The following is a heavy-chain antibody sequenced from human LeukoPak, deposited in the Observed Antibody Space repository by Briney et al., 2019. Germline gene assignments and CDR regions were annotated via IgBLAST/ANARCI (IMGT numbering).Heavy chain of an antibody. Sequence: GGSLRLSCAASGFTFSSYEMNWVRQAPGKGLEWVSYISSSGSTIYYADSVKGRFTVSRDNAKNSLYLQMSSLRDEDTAVYYCARAAYSSSPDYWGQGTLVTVSS. CDR3: ARAAYSSSPDY. CDR2: ISSSGSTI. CDR1: GFTFSSYE. J-gene: IGHJ4*02. V-gene: IGHV3-48*03. D-gene: IGHD6-13*01.